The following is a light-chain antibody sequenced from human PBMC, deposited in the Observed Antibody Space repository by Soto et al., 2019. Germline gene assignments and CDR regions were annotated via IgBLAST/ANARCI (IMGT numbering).Light chain of an antibody. CDR2: EGT. V-gene: IGLV2-23*01. CDR1: SSDVGTYNL. J-gene: IGLJ1*01. CDR3: CSSVGSSTYV. Sequence: QSVLTQPASVSLSPGQSITISCTGTSSDVGTYNLVSWYQQHPGKAPKLMVYEGTKRPSGVSNRSSGSKSGNTASLTISGLQAEDEADYYCCSSVGSSTYVFGTGPKVTVL.